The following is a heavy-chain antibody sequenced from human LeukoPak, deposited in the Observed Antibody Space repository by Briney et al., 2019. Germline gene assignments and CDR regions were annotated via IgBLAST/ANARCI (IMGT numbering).Heavy chain of an antibody. Sequence: SETLSLTCTVSGGSISGYYWSWIRQPPGKGLEWIGYIYYSGNTKYNPSFNSRVTMSVDTSKNQSSLKLSSLTAADTAVYYCARGCSSTSCWLRMDVWGQGTTVTVSS. CDR2: IYYSGNT. D-gene: IGHD2-2*01. CDR3: ARGCSSTSCWLRMDV. V-gene: IGHV4-59*12. J-gene: IGHJ6*02. CDR1: GGSISGYY.